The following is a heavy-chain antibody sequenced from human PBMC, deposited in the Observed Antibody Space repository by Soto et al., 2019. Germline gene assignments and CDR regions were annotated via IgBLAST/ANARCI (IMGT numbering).Heavy chain of an antibody. D-gene: IGHD4-17*01. J-gene: IGHJ4*02. CDR1: GGTFSSYA. Sequence: SVKVTCKASGGTFSSYAISWVRQAPGQGLEWMGGIIPIFGTANYAQKFQGRVTITADESTSTAYMELSSLRSEDTAVYYCATGLLRYLLDYWGQGTLVTVSS. V-gene: IGHV1-69*13. CDR3: ATGLLRYLLDY. CDR2: IIPIFGTA.